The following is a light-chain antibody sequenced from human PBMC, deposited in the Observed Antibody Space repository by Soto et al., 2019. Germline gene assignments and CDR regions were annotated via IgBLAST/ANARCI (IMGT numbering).Light chain of an antibody. CDR3: AALDDSLNAYV. J-gene: IGLJ1*01. CDR2: SND. V-gene: IGLV1-44*01. CDR1: SSNIGRNT. Sequence: QSVLTQPPSASGTPGQRVAISCSGSSSNIGRNTVNWYQQLPGTAPKLLIYSNDERPSGVPDRFHGSKSGTSSSLAISGLQSEDEADYYCAALDDSLNAYVFGTGTKVTVL.